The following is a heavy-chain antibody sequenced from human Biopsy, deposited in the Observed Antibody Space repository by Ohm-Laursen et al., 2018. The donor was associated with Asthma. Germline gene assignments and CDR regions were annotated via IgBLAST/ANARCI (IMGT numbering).Heavy chain of an antibody. J-gene: IGHJ6*02. V-gene: IGHV3-11*01. CDR2: ISSGGRTI. CDR3: ARDNHDYYYYGMDH. D-gene: IGHD1-14*01. Sequence: SLRLSCAASGFSFRDYYMSWIRQAPGKGLEWISYISSGGRTIYYADSVKGRFTISRDNAQNLLYLQMSSLRTEDTAVYYCARDNHDYYYYGMDHWGQGTSVTVSS. CDR1: GFSFRDYY.